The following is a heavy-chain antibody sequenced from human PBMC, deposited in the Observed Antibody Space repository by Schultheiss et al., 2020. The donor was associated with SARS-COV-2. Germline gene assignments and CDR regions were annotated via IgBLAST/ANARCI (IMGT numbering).Heavy chain of an antibody. V-gene: IGHV3-11*05. Sequence: GGSLRLSCAASGFTFSDYYMSWIRQAPGKGLEWVSYISSSSCYTNYADSVKGRFTISRDNAKNSLYLQMNSLRAEDTAVYYCARVVPAASFSFDYWGQGTLVTVSS. J-gene: IGHJ4*02. CDR2: ISSSSCYT. D-gene: IGHD2-2*01. CDR1: GFTFSDYY. CDR3: ARVVPAASFSFDY.